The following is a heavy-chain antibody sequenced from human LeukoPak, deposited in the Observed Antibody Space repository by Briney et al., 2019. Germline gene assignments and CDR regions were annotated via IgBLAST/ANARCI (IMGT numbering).Heavy chain of an antibody. J-gene: IGHJ4*02. CDR3: AKDGHIVVVTALLDY. Sequence: GGSLRLSCAASGFTFSSYSMNWVRQAPGKGLEWVSSISSSSSYIYYADSVKGRFTISRDNAKNSLYLQMNSLRAEDTAVYYCAKDGHIVVVTALLDYWGQGTLVTVSS. D-gene: IGHD2-21*02. V-gene: IGHV3-21*01. CDR1: GFTFSSYS. CDR2: ISSSSSYI.